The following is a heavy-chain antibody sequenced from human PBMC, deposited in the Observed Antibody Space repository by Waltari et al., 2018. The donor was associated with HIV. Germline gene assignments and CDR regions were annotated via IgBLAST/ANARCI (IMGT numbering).Heavy chain of an antibody. J-gene: IGHJ4*02. Sequence: EVQLVQSGGGLIKPGGSLRLSCSTSGFSVINHWKPCVRQSPGKGLVGVTDINIGGRTIDYADSVKVRFTISRGRAKNTLCLQMSSLREEVTAVYYCSRDTFGEYDFWGQGALVSVSS. V-gene: IGHV3-74*01. CDR3: SRDTFGEYDF. D-gene: IGHD3-3*01. CDR2: INIGGRTI. CDR1: GFSVINHW.